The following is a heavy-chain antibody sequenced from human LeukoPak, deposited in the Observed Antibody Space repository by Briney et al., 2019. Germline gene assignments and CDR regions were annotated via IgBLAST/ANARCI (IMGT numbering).Heavy chain of an antibody. D-gene: IGHD3-22*01. J-gene: IGHJ5*02. CDR2: ISGSGGST. CDR1: GFTFTNYA. V-gene: IGHV3-23*01. Sequence: PGGSLRLSCAASGFTFTNYAMSWVRQAPGKGLEWVSGISGSGGSTYYADSVKGRFTISRDNSKNTLYLQMNSLRAEDTAVYYCAKDSGPYDSSDYYSCFDPWGQGTLVTVSS. CDR3: AKDSGPYDSSDYYSCFDP.